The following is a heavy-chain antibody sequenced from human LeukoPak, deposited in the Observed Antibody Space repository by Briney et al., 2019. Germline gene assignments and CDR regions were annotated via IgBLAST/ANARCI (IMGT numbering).Heavy chain of an antibody. CDR2: INHSGST. CDR1: GGSFSGYY. J-gene: IGHJ5*02. D-gene: IGHD2-15*01. V-gene: IGHV4-34*01. CDR3: ARRTRYCSGGSCYPVSWFDP. Sequence: KPSETLSLTCAVYGGSFSGYYWSWIRQPPGKGLEWIGEINHSGSTNYNPSLKSRVTISVDTSKNQFSLKLSSVTAADTAVYYCARRTRYCSGGSCYPVSWFDPWGQGTLVTVSS.